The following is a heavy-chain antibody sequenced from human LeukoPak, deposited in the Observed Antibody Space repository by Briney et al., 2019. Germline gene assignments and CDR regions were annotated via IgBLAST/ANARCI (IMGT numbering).Heavy chain of an antibody. CDR3: ASSGGPYYYYYMDV. J-gene: IGHJ6*03. CDR2: IYTSGST. V-gene: IGHV4-4*07. CDR1: GGSISSYH. Sequence: SETLSLTCTVSGGSISSYHWSWIRQPAGKGLEWIGRIYTSGSTNYNPSLKSRVTMSVDTSKNQFSLKLSSVTAADTAVYYCASSGGPYYYYYMDVWGKGTTVTVSS. D-gene: IGHD2-15*01.